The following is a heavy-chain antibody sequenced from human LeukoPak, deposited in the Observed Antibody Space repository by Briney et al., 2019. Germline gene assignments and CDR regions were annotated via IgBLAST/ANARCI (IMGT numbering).Heavy chain of an antibody. D-gene: IGHD3-10*02. J-gene: IGHJ3*02. Sequence: SETLSLTCTVSGGSISSSSYYWGWIRQPPGKGLEWIGSIYYSGSTYYNPSLKSRVTISVDTSKNQFSLKLSSVTAADTAVYYCARKAAVSGGDAFDICGQGTMVTVS. CDR1: GGSISSSSYY. CDR3: ARKAAVSGGDAFDI. CDR2: IYYSGST. V-gene: IGHV4-39*07.